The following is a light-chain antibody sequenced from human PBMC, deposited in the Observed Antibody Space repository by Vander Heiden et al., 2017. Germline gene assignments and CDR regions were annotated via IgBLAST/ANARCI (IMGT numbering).Light chain of an antibody. CDR2: DVN. CDR1: SSDVGGYNF. J-gene: IGLJ1*01. V-gene: IGLV2-14*03. CDR3: SSYIRASTLYV. Sequence: QSALTQPASVSGSPGQSITISCTGTSSDVGGYNFVSWYRQHPGKAPQLIIYDVNNRPSGVSNHFSGAKSGNTASLTISGLQAEDEADYYCSSYIRASTLYVFGTGTKVTVL.